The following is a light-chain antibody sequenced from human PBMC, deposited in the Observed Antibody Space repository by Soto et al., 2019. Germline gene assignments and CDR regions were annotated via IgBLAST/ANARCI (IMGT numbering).Light chain of an antibody. V-gene: IGKV3-15*01. CDR2: GAS. Sequence: EIVMTQSPATLSVSPGERVTLSCRASESLSTYLAWYQQKPGQAPRLLIYGASTNATGIPARFSGSGSATDFTLTISRLQSEDFSVYYCQSYNDWPFTFGQGTKLEI. CDR3: QSYNDWPFT. CDR1: ESLSTY. J-gene: IGKJ2*01.